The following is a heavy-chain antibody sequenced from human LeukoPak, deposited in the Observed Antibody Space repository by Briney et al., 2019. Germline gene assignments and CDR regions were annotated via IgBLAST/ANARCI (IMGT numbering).Heavy chain of an antibody. Sequence: GESLKISCKGSGYSFTSYWIGWVRQMPGKGLEWMGIIYPGDSDTRYCPSFQGQVTISADKSISTAYLQWSSLKASDTAMYYCARAGDYGDYDPNWFDPWGQGTLVTVSS. CDR1: GYSFTSYW. D-gene: IGHD4-17*01. J-gene: IGHJ5*02. V-gene: IGHV5-51*01. CDR3: ARAGDYGDYDPNWFDP. CDR2: IYPGDSDT.